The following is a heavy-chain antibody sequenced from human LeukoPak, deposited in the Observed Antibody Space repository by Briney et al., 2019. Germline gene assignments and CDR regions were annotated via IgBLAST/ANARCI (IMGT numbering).Heavy chain of an antibody. CDR1: GGSFSGYY. Sequence: PSETLSLTCAVYGGSFSGYYWSWIRQPPGKGLEWIGEINHSGSTNYNPSLKSRVTISVDTSKNQFSLKLSSVTAADTAVYYCARGRRPYYYYYYYYMDVWGKGTTVTVSS. J-gene: IGHJ6*03. D-gene: IGHD3-22*01. V-gene: IGHV4-34*01. CDR2: INHSGST. CDR3: ARGRRPYYYYYYYYMDV.